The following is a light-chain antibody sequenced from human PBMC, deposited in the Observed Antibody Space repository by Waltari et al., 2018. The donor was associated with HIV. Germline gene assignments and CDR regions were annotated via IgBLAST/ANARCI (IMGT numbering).Light chain of an antibody. CDR3: LQHRGYPLN. V-gene: IGKV1-17*01. Sequence: DIQLTQSPSSLSAFVGDRVTISCRASQGIANDLACDQQKPGQAPQRLVYSASTLQGGVPARFNGGCYGTEFPRAIRLLQHEAFATCYCLQHRGYPLNVGGGTNVQ. CDR1: QGIAND. J-gene: IGKJ4*01. CDR2: SAS.